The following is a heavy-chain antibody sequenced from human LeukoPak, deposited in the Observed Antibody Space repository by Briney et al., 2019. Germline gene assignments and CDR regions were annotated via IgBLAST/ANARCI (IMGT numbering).Heavy chain of an antibody. Sequence: PGGSLRLSCAVSGFTVSSNYMSWVRQAPGKGLEWVSVIYSGGSTYYADSVKGRFTISRDNSKNTLFLQMNSLRAEDTAVYYCAKDLESSSWTYYFDYWGQGTLVTVSS. V-gene: IGHV3-53*01. CDR2: IYSGGST. D-gene: IGHD6-13*01. CDR3: AKDLESSSWTYYFDY. J-gene: IGHJ4*02. CDR1: GFTVSSNY.